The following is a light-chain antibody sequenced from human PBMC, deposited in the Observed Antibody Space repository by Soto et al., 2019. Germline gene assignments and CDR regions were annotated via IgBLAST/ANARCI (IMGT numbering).Light chain of an antibody. CDR2: AAS. J-gene: IGKJ4*01. CDR1: QGIRHY. V-gene: IGKV1-6*01. CDR3: LQDYNYPLT. Sequence: AIQMTQSPSYLSASVGDRVTITCRASQGIRHYLGWYQQKPGKAPKLLIYAASSLQSGVPSRFSGSGSGTDFTLTISSLQPEDFATYYCLQDYNYPLTFGGGTKVEIK.